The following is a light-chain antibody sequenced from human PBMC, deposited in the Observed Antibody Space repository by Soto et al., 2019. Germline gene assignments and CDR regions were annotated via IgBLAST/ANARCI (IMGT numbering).Light chain of an antibody. J-gene: IGKJ1*01. CDR1: QSLLHSNGNTY. Sequence: IVMTQSPLSLPVTPGEPASISCRSSQSLLHSNGNTYLDWYLQKPGQAPQLLIYLVSNRASGVPDRFSGSGAGTEFTLKISRAEAEDVGVYYCRQSLQTWAVGQGTKVEIK. V-gene: IGKV2-28*01. CDR2: LVS. CDR3: RQSLQTWA.